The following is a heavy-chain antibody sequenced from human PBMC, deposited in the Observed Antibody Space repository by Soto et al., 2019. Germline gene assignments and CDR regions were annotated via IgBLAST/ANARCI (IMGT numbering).Heavy chain of an antibody. CDR3: ARGMDGSGSYWFYYYYYGMDV. D-gene: IGHD3-10*01. CDR2: ISSSSSTI. J-gene: IGHJ6*02. V-gene: IGHV3-48*02. Sequence: GGSLRLSCAASGFTFSSYSMNWVRQAPGKGLEWVSYISSSSSTIYYADSVKGRLTISRDNAKNSLYLQMNSLRDEDTAVYYCARGMDGSGSYWFYYYYYGMDVWGQGTTVTVSS. CDR1: GFTFSSYS.